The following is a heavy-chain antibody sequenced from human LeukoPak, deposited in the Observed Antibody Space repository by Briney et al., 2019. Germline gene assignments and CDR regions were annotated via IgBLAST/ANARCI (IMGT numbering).Heavy chain of an antibody. D-gene: IGHD3-22*01. CDR3: ARVAGYDSSGYYYSDYFDY. J-gene: IGHJ4*02. CDR1: GFTFSSYW. Sequence: GGSLRLSCAASGFTFSSYWMSWVRQAPGKGLEWVANIKQDGSEKYYVDSVKGRFTISRDNAKNSLYLQMNSLRAEDTAVYYCARVAGYDSSGYYYSDYFDYWGQGTLVTVSS. CDR2: IKQDGSEK. V-gene: IGHV3-7*04.